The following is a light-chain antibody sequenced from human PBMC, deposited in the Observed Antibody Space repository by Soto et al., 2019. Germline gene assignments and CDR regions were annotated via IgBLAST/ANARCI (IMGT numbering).Light chain of an antibody. CDR3: QQYNSYPPWT. CDR1: ESIRTW. J-gene: IGKJ1*01. Sequence: DIQMTQSPTTLSASIGDRVTITCRASESIRTWLAWYQHKPGKAPKFLIYDASTLESGVPSRFSGSGSGTEFTLTISSLQPDDFATYYCQQYNSYPPWTFGQGTKVDIK. CDR2: DAS. V-gene: IGKV1-5*01.